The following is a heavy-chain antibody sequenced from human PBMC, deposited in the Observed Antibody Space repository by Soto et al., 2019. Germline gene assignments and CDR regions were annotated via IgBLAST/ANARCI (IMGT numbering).Heavy chain of an antibody. D-gene: IGHD3-22*01. CDR2: IYYSGNT. J-gene: IGHJ4*02. Sequence: SETLSLTCTVSGGSMSSGAYYWSWIRQHPGKGLEWIAYIYYSGNTYYNPSLRSRITISLDTSKNQFSLKLTSVTDADTAVYYCASTYSGYLDNWGQGTLVTVS. V-gene: IGHV4-31*03. CDR3: ASTYSGYLDN. CDR1: GGSMSSGAYY.